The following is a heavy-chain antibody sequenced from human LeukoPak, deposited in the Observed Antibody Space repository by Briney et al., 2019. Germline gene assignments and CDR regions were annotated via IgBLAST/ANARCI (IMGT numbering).Heavy chain of an antibody. CDR3: ARHWTYHSSGSAFDI. Sequence: ASVKVSCKASGYTFTDYYMHWVRQAPGQGLEWMGWINPNSGGTKYAQKFQGWVTMTRDTSISTAYLQWSSLKASDSAMYYCARHWTYHSSGSAFDIWGQGTLVTVSS. CDR1: GYTFTDYY. CDR2: INPNSGGT. J-gene: IGHJ3*02. D-gene: IGHD3-22*01. V-gene: IGHV1-2*04.